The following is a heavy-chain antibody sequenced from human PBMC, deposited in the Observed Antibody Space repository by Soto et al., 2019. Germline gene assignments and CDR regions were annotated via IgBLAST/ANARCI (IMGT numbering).Heavy chain of an antibody. J-gene: IGHJ4*02. CDR3: ARDRGAYCSGGSCYVDPFYFDY. V-gene: IGHV1-18*04. CDR2: IIPYNGKT. D-gene: IGHD2-15*01. Sequence: QVYLVQSGAELKKPEASVKVSCKSSGYSFTTYGITWVRQAPGQGLEWMGWIIPYNGKTFYAQKFQARVTMTIDTSRSTAYMELRSLRSDDTAVYYCARDRGAYCSGGSCYVDPFYFDYWGQGTLVTVSS. CDR1: GYSFTTYG.